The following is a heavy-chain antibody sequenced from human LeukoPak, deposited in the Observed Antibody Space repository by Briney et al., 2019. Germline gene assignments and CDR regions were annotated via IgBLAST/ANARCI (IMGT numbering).Heavy chain of an antibody. CDR2: INHSGST. CDR1: GGSISSYY. V-gene: IGHV4-34*01. D-gene: IGHD3-10*01. CDR3: ARGRGANYYGSGSYYRLGYYFDY. Sequence: SETLSLTCTVSGGSISSYYWSWIRQPPGKGLEWIGEINHSGSTNYNPSLKSRVTISVDTSKNQFSLKLSSVTAADTAVYYCARGRGANYYGSGSYYRLGYYFDYWGQGTLVTVSS. J-gene: IGHJ4*02.